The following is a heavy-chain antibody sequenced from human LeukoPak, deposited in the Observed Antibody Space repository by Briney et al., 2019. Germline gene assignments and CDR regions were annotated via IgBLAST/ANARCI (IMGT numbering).Heavy chain of an antibody. Sequence: SETLSLTCTVSGGSISSYYWSWIRQPPGKGLEWIGNIFYSGSTYYGPSLKSRVTISLDTSRNQFSLKLNSVTAADTAAYYCAKSNGYGLVDIWGQGTMVTVSS. J-gene: IGHJ3*02. V-gene: IGHV4-59*12. CDR2: IFYSGST. CDR3: AKSNGYGLVDI. CDR1: GGSISSYY. D-gene: IGHD3-22*01.